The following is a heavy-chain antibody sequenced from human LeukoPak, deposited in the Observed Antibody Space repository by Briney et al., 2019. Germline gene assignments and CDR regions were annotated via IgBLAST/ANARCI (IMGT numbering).Heavy chain of an antibody. CDR1: GFTFSSYS. V-gene: IGHV3-21*01. D-gene: IGHD3-22*01. J-gene: IGHJ4*02. CDR2: ISSSSSYI. Sequence: GGSLRLSCAASGFTFSSYSMNWVRQAPGKGLEWVSSISSSSSYIYYADSVKGRFTISRDNAKNSLYLQMNSLRAEDTAAYYCARAVPSTYYYDSSGYPDYWGQGTLVTVSS. CDR3: ARAVPSTYYYDSSGYPDY.